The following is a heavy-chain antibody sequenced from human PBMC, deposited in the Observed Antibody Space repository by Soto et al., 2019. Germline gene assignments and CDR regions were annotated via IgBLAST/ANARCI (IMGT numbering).Heavy chain of an antibody. CDR1: GGSINYNSYY. J-gene: IGHJ5*02. Sequence: PSETLSLTCSVSGGSINYNSYYWGWIRQPPGKGLEWVGGIFYTGTTYYSPSLKDRVTISVDTSKNSFSLNLTSVTAADTAVYFFGKLVVVPTVAKAWAKGTLAPVSS. CDR2: IFYTGTT. V-gene: IGHV4-39*02. D-gene: IGHD5-12*01. CDR3: GKLVVVPTVAKA.